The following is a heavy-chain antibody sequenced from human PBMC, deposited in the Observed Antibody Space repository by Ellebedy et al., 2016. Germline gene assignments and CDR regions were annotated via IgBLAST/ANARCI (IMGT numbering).Heavy chain of an antibody. Sequence: GGSLRLXXAASGFSLRDYAMSWFRQAPGKGLEWVGFIRSKAYGGTTEYAASLKTRFTISRDDSKSIVYLQMNSLKTEDTAVYYCNSGNLGYYYMDVWGRGTMVTVSS. V-gene: IGHV3-49*03. CDR2: IRSKAYGGTT. CDR3: NSGNLGYYYMDV. CDR1: GFSLRDYA. J-gene: IGHJ6*03. D-gene: IGHD1-7*01.